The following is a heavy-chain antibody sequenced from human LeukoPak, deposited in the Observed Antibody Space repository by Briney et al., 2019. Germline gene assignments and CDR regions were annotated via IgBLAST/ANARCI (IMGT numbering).Heavy chain of an antibody. CDR2: ISDSGGST. CDR1: GFPFSSYA. J-gene: IGHJ6*02. D-gene: IGHD2-15*01. CDR3: VRGYSFGPYGMDV. V-gene: IGHV3-64D*09. Sequence: PGGSLRLSCSAPGFPFSSYALHWVRQAPGKGLEYVSAISDSGGSTYSADSVKGRFTISRDNSKNTLYLQMSSLRAEDTAVYFCVRGYSFGPYGMDVWGQGTTVTVSS.